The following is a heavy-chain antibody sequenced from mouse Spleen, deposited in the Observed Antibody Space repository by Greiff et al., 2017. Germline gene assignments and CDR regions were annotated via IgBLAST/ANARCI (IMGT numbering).Heavy chain of an antibody. D-gene: IGHD1-1*01. CDR2: ISYDGSN. V-gene: IGHV3-6*01. J-gene: IGHJ3*01. CDR3: ARDWDYYDGSYVGFAY. Sequence: EVKLMESGPGLVKPSQSLSLTCSVTGYSITSGYYWNWIRQFPGNKLEWMGYISYDGSNNYNPSLKNRISITRDTSKNQFFLKLNSVTTEDTATYYCARDWDYYDGSYVGFAYWGQGTLVTVSA. CDR1: GYSITSGYY.